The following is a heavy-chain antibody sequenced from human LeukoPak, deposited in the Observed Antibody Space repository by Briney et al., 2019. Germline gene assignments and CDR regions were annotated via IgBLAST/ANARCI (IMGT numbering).Heavy chain of an antibody. CDR2: INPSGGST. D-gene: IGHD5-18*01. CDR1: GYTFTSYY. CDR3: ARDPEDSYGLDRGGY. J-gene: IGHJ4*02. Sequence: GASVKVTCRASGYTFTSYYMHWVRQAPGQGLEWMGIINPSGGSTSYAQKFQGRVTMTRDTSASTVYMELSSLRFEDTAVYYCARDPEDSYGLDRGGYWGQGTLVTVSS. V-gene: IGHV1-46*01.